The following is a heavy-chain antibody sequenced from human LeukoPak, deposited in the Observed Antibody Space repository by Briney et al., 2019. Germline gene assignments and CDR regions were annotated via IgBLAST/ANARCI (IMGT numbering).Heavy chain of an antibody. CDR3: ARATRGYSYGPLDY. CDR2: IYYSGST. CDR1: GGSISSYY. V-gene: IGHV4-59*01. J-gene: IGHJ4*02. Sequence: PSETLSLTCTVSGGSISSYYWSWIRQPPGKGLEWIGYIYYSGSTNYNPSLKSRVTISVDTSKNQFPLKLSSVTAADTAVYYCARATRGYSYGPLDYWGQGTLVTVSS. D-gene: IGHD5-18*01.